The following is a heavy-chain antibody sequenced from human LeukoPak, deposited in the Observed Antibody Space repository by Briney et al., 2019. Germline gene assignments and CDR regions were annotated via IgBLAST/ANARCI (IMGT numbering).Heavy chain of an antibody. J-gene: IGHJ6*02. Sequence: SETLSLTCAVYGGSFSGYYWSWIRQPPGKGLEWIGEINHSGSTNYNPSLKSRVTISVDTSKNQFSLKLSSVTAEDTAVYYCARLLSSRGFLEPYYGMDVWGQGTTVTVSS. CDR1: GGSFSGYY. V-gene: IGHV4-34*01. CDR2: INHSGST. D-gene: IGHD3-3*01. CDR3: ARLLSSRGFLEPYYGMDV.